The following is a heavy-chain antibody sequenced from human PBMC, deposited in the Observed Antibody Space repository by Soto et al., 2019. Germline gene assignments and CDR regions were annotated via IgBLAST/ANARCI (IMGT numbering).Heavy chain of an antibody. CDR1: GGTFSSYA. V-gene: IGHV1-69*13. CDR2: IIPIFGTA. J-gene: IGHJ6*02. Sequence: SVKVSCKASGGTFSSYAISWVRQAPGQGLEWMGGIIPIFGTANYAQKFQGRVTITADESTSTAYMELSSLRSEDTAVYYCSCAGTLRNYGMDFWGQGTTVTVSS. D-gene: IGHD3-16*01. CDR3: SCAGTLRNYGMDF.